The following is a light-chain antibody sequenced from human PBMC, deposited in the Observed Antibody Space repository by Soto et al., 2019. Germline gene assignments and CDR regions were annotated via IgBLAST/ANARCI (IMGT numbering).Light chain of an antibody. Sequence: TVMTQSPSTLSVSPGERATLSCRAIQSVSGDLAWYQQKPGQAPRLLIFAASTRATGVPARFTGSRSGTEFTLTISSLEPEDFAVFYCQQYSNWPPTWTFGQGTKVDIK. J-gene: IGKJ1*01. V-gene: IGKV3-15*01. CDR3: QQYSNWPPTWT. CDR2: AAS. CDR1: QSVSGD.